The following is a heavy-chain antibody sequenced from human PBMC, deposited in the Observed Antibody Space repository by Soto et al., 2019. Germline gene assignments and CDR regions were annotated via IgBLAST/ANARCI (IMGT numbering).Heavy chain of an antibody. D-gene: IGHD6-6*01. J-gene: IGHJ5*02. CDR3: AQIAARRGCFDL. CDR1: GFSLSNAKMG. Sequence: QATLKESGPVLVKPTETLTLTCTVSGFSLSNAKMGVSWIRQPQGKAREWLAHIFSNDDKSYSTSLKRRLSIFKHTSKSQVVLTMTNMDPVDTGTYDCAQIAARRGCFDLWGQGTLVTVS. V-gene: IGHV2-26*01. CDR2: IFSNDDK.